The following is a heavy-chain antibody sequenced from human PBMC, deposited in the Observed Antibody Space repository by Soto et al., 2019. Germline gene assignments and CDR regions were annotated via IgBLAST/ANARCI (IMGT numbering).Heavy chain of an antibody. CDR3: ARDRQYSGDNWFDP. CDR1: GFTLNNYG. V-gene: IGHV3-33*01. CDR2: ISSDGSKE. J-gene: IGHJ5*02. Sequence: QVPLVEYGGGVVQPGRSLRLSCAASGFTLNNYGMHWVRQAPGMGLEWVAVISSDGSKEFYGDSVKGRFTIYRDNSKDILYLQMNSLRVEDTAVYYCARDRQYSGDNWFDPWGQGTLVTVSS. D-gene: IGHD2-21*01.